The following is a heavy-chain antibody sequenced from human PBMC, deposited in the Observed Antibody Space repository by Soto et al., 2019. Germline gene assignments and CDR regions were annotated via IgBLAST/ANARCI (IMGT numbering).Heavy chain of an antibody. Sequence: LSLTCTVSGGSISSNYWSWIRQSTGKGLEWIGFIYYSRSTKYNPSLKSRVTMSVDTSKNQFSLKLNSVTAADTAVYYCARANGYYDTSGYYYPFDYWGQGTPVTVSS. J-gene: IGHJ4*02. CDR3: ARANGYYDTSGYYYPFDY. CDR1: GGSISSNY. D-gene: IGHD3-22*01. V-gene: IGHV4-59*01. CDR2: IYYSRST.